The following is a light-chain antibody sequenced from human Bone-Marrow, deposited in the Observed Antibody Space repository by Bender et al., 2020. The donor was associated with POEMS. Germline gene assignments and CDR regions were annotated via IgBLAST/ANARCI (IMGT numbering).Light chain of an antibody. V-gene: IGLV2-8*01. J-gene: IGLJ3*02. CDR3: SSYAGSKKWL. CDR2: EVT. Sequence: QSALTQPPSESGSPGQSVTISCTGTSSDVGGYNYVSWYQQHPGKGPKLMISEVTKRPSGVPDRFSGSKSGNTASLTVSGLQAEDEGDYYCSSYAGSKKWLFGTGTKLTVL. CDR1: SSDVGGYNY.